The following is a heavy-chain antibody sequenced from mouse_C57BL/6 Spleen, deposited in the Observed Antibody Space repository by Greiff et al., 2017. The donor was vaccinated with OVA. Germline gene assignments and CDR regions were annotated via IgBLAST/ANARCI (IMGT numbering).Heavy chain of an antibody. CDR3: ARRDAMDY. Sequence: VQLKQSGPELVKPGASVKISCKASGYSFTDYNMNWVKQSNGKSLEWIGVINPNYGTHSYNQKFKGKATLTVDQASSTAYMQINSVTSEDSAVYYCARRDAMDYWGQGTSVTVSS. CDR1: GYSFTDYN. J-gene: IGHJ4*01. V-gene: IGHV1-39*01. CDR2: INPNYGTH.